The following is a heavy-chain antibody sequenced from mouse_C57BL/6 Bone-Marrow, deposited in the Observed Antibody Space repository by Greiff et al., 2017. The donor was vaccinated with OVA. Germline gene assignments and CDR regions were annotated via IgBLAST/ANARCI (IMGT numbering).Heavy chain of an antibody. CDR1: GSPFPSSW. CDR3: ARGRRWFAY. V-gene: IGHV1-55*01. D-gene: IGHD2-12*01. Sequence: LPQPVASLVPPVASLPLSCPASGSPFPSSWLTWVQPRPGQGLAWIGDIYPGSGSTNYNEKFKSKATLTVDTSSSTAYMQLSSLTSEDSAVYYCARGRRWFAYWGQGTLVTVSA. CDR2: IYPGSGST. J-gene: IGHJ3*01.